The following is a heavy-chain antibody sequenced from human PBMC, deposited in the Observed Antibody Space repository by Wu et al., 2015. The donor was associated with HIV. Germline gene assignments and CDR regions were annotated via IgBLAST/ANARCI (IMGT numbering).Heavy chain of an antibody. J-gene: IGHJ2*01. CDR3: VTSTIVHITARRVGFRRADWYFNV. CDR1: GGDFKNNA. CDR2: VVPISGST. Sequence: QVQVVQSGGEMKKPGSSVRVSCKASGGDFKNNAISWVRQAPGQGLEWVGGVVPISGSTHSAQRFKDKVTIRADESKTVVFLEMSGLTTEDTAVYYCVTSTIVHITARRVGFRRADWYFNVWGRGTLVTVSS. D-gene: IGHD5/OR15-5a*01. V-gene: IGHV1-69*12.